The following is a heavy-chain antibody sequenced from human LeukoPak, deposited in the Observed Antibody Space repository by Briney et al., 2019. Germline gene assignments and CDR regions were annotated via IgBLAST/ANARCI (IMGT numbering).Heavy chain of an antibody. D-gene: IGHD6-13*01. V-gene: IGHV3-7*01. Sequence: GGSLRLSCAASGFTFTSHWMTWVRQAPGKGLEWVANIRGDGGDKYYVDSVKGRFTISRDNAKNSVYLQMNSLRAEDTAVYYCAKDRTSDMAAGFYNWGQGTLVTVSS. CDR3: AKDRTSDMAAGFYN. CDR2: IRGDGGDK. J-gene: IGHJ4*02. CDR1: GFTFTSHW.